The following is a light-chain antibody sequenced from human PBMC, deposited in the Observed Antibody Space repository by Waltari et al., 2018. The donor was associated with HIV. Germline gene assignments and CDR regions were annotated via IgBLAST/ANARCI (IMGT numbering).Light chain of an antibody. Sequence: QSVLTQPPSVSAASGQKVTISCSGSSFNIGNNYVSWYQQLPGTAPKLLIYENSKRPSGIPDRFSGSKSGTSATLDITGLQTGDEADYYCGTWDNSLTAGVFGGGTKLTVL. CDR1: SFNIGNNY. CDR3: GTWDNSLTAGV. J-gene: IGLJ3*02. V-gene: IGLV1-51*02. CDR2: ENS.